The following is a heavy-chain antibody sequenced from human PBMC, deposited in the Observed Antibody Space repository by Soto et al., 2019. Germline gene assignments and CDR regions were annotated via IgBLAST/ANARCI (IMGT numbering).Heavy chain of an antibody. CDR1: GFTFQNYH. CDR2: IHPSGDTT. D-gene: IGHD3-16*01. J-gene: IGHJ4*02. CDR3: AKDRWGASTVAY. V-gene: IGHV1-46*02. Sequence: QVQLVQSGAEVKEPGASVKVSCKASGFTFQNYHMHWVRQAPGQGLEWMGIIHPSGDTTTYAQNFQGRLAMTRDTSTSTAYMELSSLTSEDTAVYYCAKDRWGASTVAYWGQGTLITVS.